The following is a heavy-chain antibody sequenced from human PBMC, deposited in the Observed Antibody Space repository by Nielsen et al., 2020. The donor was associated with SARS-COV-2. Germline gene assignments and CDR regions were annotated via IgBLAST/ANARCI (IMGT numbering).Heavy chain of an antibody. Sequence: GGSLRLSCAVSGFTFSGSALHWVRQAPGKGLEWVGRIRSYANEYATAYAASVKGRFTISRDDSKNTAYLQMNSLKTEDTAVYYCSSPTVAYWGQGTLVTVSS. J-gene: IGHJ4*02. D-gene: IGHD4-23*01. V-gene: IGHV3-73*01. CDR1: GFTFSGSA. CDR2: IRSYANEYAT. CDR3: SSPTVAY.